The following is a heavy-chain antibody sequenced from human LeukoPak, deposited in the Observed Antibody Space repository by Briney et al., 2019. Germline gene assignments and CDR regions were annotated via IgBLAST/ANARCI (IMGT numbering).Heavy chain of an antibody. Sequence: SGTLSLTCAVSGGSISSSNWWSWVRQPPGKGLEWIGETYHSGSTNYNPSLKSRVTISVDKSKNQFSLKLSSVTAADTAVYYCARAPDYGDYSPNWFDPWGRGTLVTVSS. CDR1: GGSISSSNW. CDR3: ARAPDYGDYSPNWFDP. D-gene: IGHD4-17*01. J-gene: IGHJ5*02. CDR2: TYHSGST. V-gene: IGHV4-4*02.